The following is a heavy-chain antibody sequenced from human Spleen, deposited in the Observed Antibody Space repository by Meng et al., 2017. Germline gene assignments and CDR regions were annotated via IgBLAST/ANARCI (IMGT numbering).Heavy chain of an antibody. J-gene: IGHJ1*01. CDR3: ARDPREDSGYYFRGFQY. D-gene: IGHD3-22*01. CDR2: IYHSGST. V-gene: IGHV4-38-2*02. CDR1: GYSLSSGYY. Sequence: SETLSLTCTVSGYSLSSGYYWGWIRQPPGKGLEWIGSIYHSGSTYYNPSLESRVTISVDTSKNQFSLKLSSVTAADTAVYYCARDPREDSGYYFRGFQYWGQGTPVTVSS.